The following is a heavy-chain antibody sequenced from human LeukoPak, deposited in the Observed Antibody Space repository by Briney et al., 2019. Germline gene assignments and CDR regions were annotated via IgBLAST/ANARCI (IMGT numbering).Heavy chain of an antibody. CDR1: GGSISISSYY. Sequence: PSETLSLTCTVSGGSISISSYYWGWIRQPPGKGLEWIGSIYYSGSTYYNPSLKSRVTISVDTSKNQFSLKLSSVTAADTAVYYCARQKSTGYTDYWGQGTLVTVSS. D-gene: IGHD3-22*01. V-gene: IGHV4-39*01. J-gene: IGHJ4*02. CDR3: ARQKSTGYTDY. CDR2: IYYSGST.